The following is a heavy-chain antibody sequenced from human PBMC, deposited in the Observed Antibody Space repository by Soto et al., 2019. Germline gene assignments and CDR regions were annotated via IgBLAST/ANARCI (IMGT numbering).Heavy chain of an antibody. CDR3: ANLAKNYYHYMDV. D-gene: IGHD1-26*01. CDR2: ISTSGSST. V-gene: IGHV3-11*01. J-gene: IGHJ6*03. CDR1: GFSFSDYY. Sequence: QVQLVESGGGLVKPGGSLRLSCAASGFSFSDYYMSWIRQAPGKGPEWVSLISTSGSSTDYADSVKGRFTISRDNAKNSLSLQMNSLRAEDTAVYYCANLAKNYYHYMDVWGKGTTVTVSS.